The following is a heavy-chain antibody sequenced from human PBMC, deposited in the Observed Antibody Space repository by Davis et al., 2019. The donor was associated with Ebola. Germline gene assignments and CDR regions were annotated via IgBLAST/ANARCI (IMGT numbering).Heavy chain of an antibody. CDR3: ARGDSSGYYYRYGMDV. J-gene: IGHJ6*02. V-gene: IGHV1-2*02. Sequence: ASVKVSCKASGYTFTDPYIHWVRQAPGQGLEWMGWINPNSGGTNYAQKFQGRVTMTRDTSISTAYMELSRLRSDDTAVYYCARGDSSGYYYRYGMDVWGQGTTVTVSS. CDR1: GYTFTDPY. CDR2: INPNSGGT. D-gene: IGHD3-22*01.